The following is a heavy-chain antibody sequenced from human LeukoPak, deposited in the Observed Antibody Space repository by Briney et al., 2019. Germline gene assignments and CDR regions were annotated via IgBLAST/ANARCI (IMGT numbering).Heavy chain of an antibody. Sequence: PGGSLRLSCAASGFTFSAYAMSWVRQAPGKGLEWVSSIVGTGDTTYYGDSVKGRFTISRDNAKNTVYLQMASLRAEDTAEYYCAKTSHSSGYYYYFDYWGQGTLVTVSS. J-gene: IGHJ4*02. CDR2: IVGTGDTT. CDR1: GFTFSAYA. D-gene: IGHD3-22*01. V-gene: IGHV3-23*01. CDR3: AKTSHSSGYYYYFDY.